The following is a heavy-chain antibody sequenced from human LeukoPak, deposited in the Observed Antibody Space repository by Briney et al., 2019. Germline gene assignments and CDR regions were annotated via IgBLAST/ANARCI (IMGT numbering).Heavy chain of an antibody. V-gene: IGHV1-8*02. CDR1: GYTFTSYD. D-gene: IGHD3-3*01. CDR2: MNPNSGNT. J-gene: IGHJ5*02. CDR3: ARGRYDFWSGYGWFDP. Sequence: ASVKVSCKASGYTFTSYDINWVRQATGQGLEWMGWMNPNSGNTGYAQKFQGRVTMTRDMSTSTVYMELSSLRSEDTAVYYCARGRYDFWSGYGWFDPWGQGTLVTVSS.